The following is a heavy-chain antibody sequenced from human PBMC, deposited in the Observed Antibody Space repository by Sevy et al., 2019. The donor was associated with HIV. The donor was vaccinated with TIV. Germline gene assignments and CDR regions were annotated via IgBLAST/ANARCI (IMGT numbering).Heavy chain of an antibody. D-gene: IGHD3-10*01. CDR2: IYTSGST. V-gene: IGHV4-61*02. CDR1: GGSISSGSYY. CDR3: ASYMVRGENDY. Sequence: SETLSLTCTVSGGSISSGSYYWSWFRQPAGKGLEWIGRIYTSGSTNYNPSLKSRVTISVDTSKNQFSLKLSSVTAADTAVYYCASYMVRGENDYWGQGTLVTVSS. J-gene: IGHJ4*02.